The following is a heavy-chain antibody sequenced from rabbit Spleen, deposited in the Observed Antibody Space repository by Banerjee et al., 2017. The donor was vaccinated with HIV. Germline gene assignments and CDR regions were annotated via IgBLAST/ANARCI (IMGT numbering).Heavy chain of an antibody. CDR3: ARDRGSGWGDAIDP. Sequence: QEQLEESGGDLVKPEGSLTLSCKASGFDFSSYYMCWVRQAPGKGLEWIGCIYTGSGSTYYASWAKGRFTISKTSTTVTLQMTSLTAADTAAYFCARDRGSGWGDAIDPWGPGTLVTVS. CDR2: IYTGSGST. V-gene: IGHV1S45*01. J-gene: IGHJ2*01. CDR1: GFDFSSYY. D-gene: IGHD4-1*01.